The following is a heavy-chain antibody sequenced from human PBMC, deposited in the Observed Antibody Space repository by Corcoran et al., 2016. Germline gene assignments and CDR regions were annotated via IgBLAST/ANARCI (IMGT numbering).Heavy chain of an antibody. J-gene: IGHJ4*02. Sequence: EVQLVESGGGLVKPGGSLRLSCVASGFTFSNGWMSWVRQAPGKGLEWVGRIKSKTDGGTTDNAEPVKGRFTISRDDSKNTLYLQMKSLKTEDTAVYYCATDYYYDSSGQFDYWGQGTLVTVSS. CDR3: ATDYYYDSSGQFDY. V-gene: IGHV3-15*01. D-gene: IGHD3-22*01. CDR1: GFTFSNGW. CDR2: IKSKTDGGTT.